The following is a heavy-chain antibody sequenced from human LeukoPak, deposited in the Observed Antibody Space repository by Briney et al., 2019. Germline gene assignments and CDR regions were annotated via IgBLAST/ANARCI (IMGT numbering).Heavy chain of an antibody. CDR1: GFNFRAFS. D-gene: IGHD6-13*01. V-gene: IGHV3-21*06. CDR2: ITSGSEYK. Sequence: GGSLRLSCVVSGFNFRAFSINWVRQAPGKGLDGISSITSGSEYKFSADSVRGRFTISRDDARNSLFLQVNNLRAGEKAIYYCVTAYIADFDYWGQGALVTVSS. J-gene: IGHJ4*02. CDR3: VTAYIADFDY.